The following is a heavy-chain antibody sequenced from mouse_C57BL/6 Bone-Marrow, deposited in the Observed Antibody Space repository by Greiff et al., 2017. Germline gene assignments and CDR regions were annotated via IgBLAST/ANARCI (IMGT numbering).Heavy chain of an antibody. CDR1: GFNIKDDY. D-gene: IGHD1-1*01. J-gene: IGHJ2*01. CDR2: IDPENGDT. CDR3: TTIYYYGSGPLDY. Sequence: VQLQQSGAELVRPGASVKLSCTASGFNIKDDYMPWVKQRPDQGLEWIGWIDPENGDTEYASKFQGKATITADTSSNTAYLQLSSLTSEDAAVYYCTTIYYYGSGPLDYWGQGTTLTVSS. V-gene: IGHV14-4*01.